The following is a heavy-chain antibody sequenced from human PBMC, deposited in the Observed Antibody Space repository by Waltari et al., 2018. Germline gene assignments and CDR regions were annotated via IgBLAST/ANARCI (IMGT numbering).Heavy chain of an antibody. CDR2: IYHSGST. CDR3: AREFHYYDSSGYFDY. D-gene: IGHD3-22*01. Sequence: QVQLQESGPGLVKPSETLSLTCAVSGYSISSGYYWGWIRQPPGKGLEWIGSIYHSGSTYYNPSLKSRVTRSVDTSKNQFSLKLSSVTAADTAVYYCAREFHYYDSSGYFDYWGQGTLVTVSS. J-gene: IGHJ4*02. V-gene: IGHV4-38-2*02. CDR1: GYSISSGYY.